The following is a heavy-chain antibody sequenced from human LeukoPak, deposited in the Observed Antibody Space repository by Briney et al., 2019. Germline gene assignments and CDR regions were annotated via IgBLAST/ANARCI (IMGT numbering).Heavy chain of an antibody. J-gene: IGHJ5*02. V-gene: IGHV1-8*01. CDR2: MNPNSGNT. D-gene: IGHD4-11*01. CDR1: GYTFTSYD. CDR3: ARAVTTIAPNWFDP. Sequence: GASVKVSCKASGYTFTSYDINWVRQATGQGLEWMGWMNPNSGNTGYAQKFQGRVTMTRNTSISTADMELSSLRSEDTAVYYCARAVTTIAPNWFDPWGQGTLVTVSS.